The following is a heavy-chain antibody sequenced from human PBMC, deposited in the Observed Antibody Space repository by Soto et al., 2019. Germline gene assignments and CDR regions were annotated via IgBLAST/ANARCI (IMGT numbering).Heavy chain of an antibody. CDR1: GYSFTTNW. Sequence: GASLKISCKVSGYSFTTNWIAWVRQRPGKGLEWMGSIFPDDSDTRYSPSFQGQVTISVDKAVTTAYLQWSSLKASDSAMYYCARLIGSSSWFDLWGQGALVTVSS. D-gene: IGHD2-2*01. CDR2: IFPDDSDT. V-gene: IGHV5-51*01. CDR3: ARLIGSSSWFDL. J-gene: IGHJ5*02.